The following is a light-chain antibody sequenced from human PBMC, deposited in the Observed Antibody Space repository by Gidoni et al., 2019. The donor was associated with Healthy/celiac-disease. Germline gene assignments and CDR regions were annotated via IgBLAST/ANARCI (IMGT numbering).Light chain of an antibody. J-gene: IGKJ1*01. CDR1: QSVSISY. V-gene: IGKV3-20*01. CDR3: QQYGSSPPGT. Sequence: IVLTQSPGTLPLSPGERATLPCRASQSVSISYLAWYQQKPGQAPRLLIYGASSRATGIPDRFSGGGSGTDFTLTIRRLGPEDFAVYYCQQYGSSPPGTFGQGTKVEIK. CDR2: GAS.